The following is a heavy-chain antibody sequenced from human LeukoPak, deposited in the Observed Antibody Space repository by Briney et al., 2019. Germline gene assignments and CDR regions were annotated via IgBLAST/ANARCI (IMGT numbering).Heavy chain of an antibody. CDR2: ISYDGSNK. CDR1: GFTFSSYA. D-gene: IGHD3-9*01. CDR3: ARAALRYFDWLAGMDV. J-gene: IGHJ6*04. V-gene: IGHV3-30*04. Sequence: GGSLRLSCAASGFTFSSYAMHWVRQAPGKGLEWVAVISYDGSNKYYADSVKGRFTISRDNSMNTLYLQMNSLRAEDTAVYYCARAALRYFDWLAGMDVWGKGTTVTVSS.